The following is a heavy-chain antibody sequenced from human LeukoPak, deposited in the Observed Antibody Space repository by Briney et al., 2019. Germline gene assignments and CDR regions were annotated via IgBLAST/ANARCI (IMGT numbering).Heavy chain of an antibody. D-gene: IGHD3-16*01. CDR1: GGSISSSNW. V-gene: IGHV4-4*02. CDR3: AREGGPYNWFDP. J-gene: IGHJ5*02. CDR2: IYHSGST. Sequence: SETLSLTCTVSGGSISSSNWWSWVRQPPGKGLEWIGEIYHSGSTNYNPSLKSRVTISVDKSKNQFSLKLSSVTAADTAVYYCAREGGPYNWFDPWGQGTLVTVSS.